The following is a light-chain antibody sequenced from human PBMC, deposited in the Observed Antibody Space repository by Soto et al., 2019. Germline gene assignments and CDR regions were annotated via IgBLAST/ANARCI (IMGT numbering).Light chain of an antibody. CDR2: DND. Sequence: QSVLTQPPSVSAAPGQRITISCSGTTSNIGRNFVSWYHQFPGAAPELIIYDNDKRPAGIPDRFSGSRSDTSATLGITGLQPGDEADYYRGTWDNSLDAWVFGGGTKVTVL. CDR3: GTWDNSLDAWV. CDR1: TSNIGRNF. V-gene: IGLV1-51*01. J-gene: IGLJ3*02.